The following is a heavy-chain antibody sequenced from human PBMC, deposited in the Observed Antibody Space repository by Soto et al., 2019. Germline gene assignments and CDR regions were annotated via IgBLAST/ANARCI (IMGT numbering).Heavy chain of an antibody. CDR2: VMVDRQTA. D-gene: IGHD2-21*02. J-gene: IGHJ2*01. V-gene: IGHV1-69*08. CDR1: GATSRSNT. Sequence: QVQLEQSGAEGKRPGSSVRVSCKVSGATSRSNTISWLRQAPGQGLEWMGRVMVDRQTANLARPLYERVTISGDRSTRTAYWEVNSLRPENPALYYCGKGAGPPDSGDSPWSFDLCGRGTPVSVSS. CDR3: GKGAGPPDSGDSPWSFDL.